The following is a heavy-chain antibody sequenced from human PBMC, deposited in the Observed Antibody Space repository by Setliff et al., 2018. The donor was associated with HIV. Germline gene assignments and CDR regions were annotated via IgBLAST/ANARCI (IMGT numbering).Heavy chain of an antibody. J-gene: IGHJ4*02. CDR3: AKTLVVVASPLDF. V-gene: IGHV3-23*01. CDR1: GFTFSNYA. D-gene: IGHD2-15*01. Sequence: GGSLRLSCVASGFTFSNYAMSWVRQAPGKGLEWVSSVIRGGHNTFYADSVKGRFTISRDNSKDTLYLQMSGLTAEDTAIYYCAKTLVVVASPLDFWGQGTLVTVSS. CDR2: VIRGGHNT.